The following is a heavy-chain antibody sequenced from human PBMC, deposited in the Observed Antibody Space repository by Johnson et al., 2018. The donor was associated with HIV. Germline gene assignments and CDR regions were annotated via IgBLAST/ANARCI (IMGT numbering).Heavy chain of an antibody. CDR2: IAYDGSNK. J-gene: IGHJ3*02. CDR1: GFTFSSYA. Sequence: QVQLVESGGGVVQPGRSLRLSCAASGFTFSSYAMHWVRQAPGKGLEWVAVIAYDGSNKYYADSVKGRFTISRDNSKNTRYLQMNSLRAEDTAVYSCARVTQQVVRVGSDAFDIWGQGTMVTVSS. V-gene: IGHV3-30-3*01. CDR3: ARVTQQVVRVGSDAFDI. D-gene: IGHD4-23*01.